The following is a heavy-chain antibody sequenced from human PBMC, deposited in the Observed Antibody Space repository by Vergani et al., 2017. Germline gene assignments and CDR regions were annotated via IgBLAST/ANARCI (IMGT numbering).Heavy chain of an antibody. Sequence: QVQLVQSGSELKKPGASVKVSCKVSGYTLTELSMHWVRQAPGKGLEWMGWMNPNSGNTGYAQKFQGRVTITADESTSTAYMELSSLRSEDTAVYYCARERSQWLGSDYWGQGTLVTVSS. CDR3: ARERSQWLGSDY. CDR1: GYTLTELS. D-gene: IGHD6-19*01. CDR2: MNPNSGNT. V-gene: IGHV1-8*03. J-gene: IGHJ4*02.